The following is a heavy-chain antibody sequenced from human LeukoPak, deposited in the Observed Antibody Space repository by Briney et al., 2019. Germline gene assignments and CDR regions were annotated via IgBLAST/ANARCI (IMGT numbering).Heavy chain of an antibody. J-gene: IGHJ6*03. CDR1: GGSISSSSYY. CDR3: ARGGVSSPMLQPYYNYYMDV. V-gene: IGHV4-39*07. CDR2: IYYSGST. Sequence: SETLSLTCTVSGGSISSSSYYWGWIRQPPGKGLEWIGSIYYSGSTYYNPSLKSRVTISVDTSKNQFSLKLSSVTAADTAVYYCARGGVSSPMLQPYYNYYMDVWGKGTTVTISS. D-gene: IGHD6-13*01.